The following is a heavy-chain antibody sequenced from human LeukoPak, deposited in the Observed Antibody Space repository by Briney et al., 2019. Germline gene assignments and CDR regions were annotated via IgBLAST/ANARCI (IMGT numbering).Heavy chain of an antibody. CDR1: GDSVSSSSAA. CDR2: TYYRSKWYN. D-gene: IGHD5-18*01. CDR3: ARESGYSYTSPYYYYYGMDV. J-gene: IGHJ6*02. Sequence: SQTLSLTCAISGDSVSSSSAAWNWIRQSPSRGLEWLGRTYYRSKWYNDYAVSVKSRITINPDTSKNQFSLQLNSVTPEDTAVYYCARESGYSYTSPYYYYYGMDVWGQGTTVTVSS. V-gene: IGHV6-1*01.